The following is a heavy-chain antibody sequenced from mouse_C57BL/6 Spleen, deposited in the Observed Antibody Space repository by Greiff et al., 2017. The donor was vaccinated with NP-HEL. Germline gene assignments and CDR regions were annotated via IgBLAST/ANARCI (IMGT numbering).Heavy chain of an antibody. Sequence: QVHVKQSGPGLVQPSQSLSITCTVSGFSLTSYGVHWVRQSPGKGLEWLGVIWRGGSTDYNAAFMSRLSITKDNSKSQVFFKMNSLQADDTAIYYCAAITTVAYYAMDYWGQGTSVTVSS. D-gene: IGHD1-1*01. CDR1: GFSLTSYG. CDR2: IWRGGST. CDR3: AAITTVAYYAMDY. V-gene: IGHV2-5*01. J-gene: IGHJ4*01.